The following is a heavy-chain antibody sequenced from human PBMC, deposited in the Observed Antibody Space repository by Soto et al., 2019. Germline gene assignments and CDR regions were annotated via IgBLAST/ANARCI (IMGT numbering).Heavy chain of an antibody. D-gene: IGHD3-22*01. V-gene: IGHV1-2*02. J-gene: IGHJ4*02. CDR3: ARGDYDSSGYTDY. Sequence: ASVKVSCKASGYTFTGYYMHWVRQAPGQGLEWMGWINPNSGGTNYAQKFQGRVTMTRDTSISTAYMELSRLRSDDTAVYYCARGDYDSSGYTDYWGQGTLVTAPQ. CDR2: INPNSGGT. CDR1: GYTFTGYY.